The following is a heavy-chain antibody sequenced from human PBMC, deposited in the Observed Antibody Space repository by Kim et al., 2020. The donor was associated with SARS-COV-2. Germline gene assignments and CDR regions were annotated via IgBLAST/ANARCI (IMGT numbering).Heavy chain of an antibody. D-gene: IGHD3-3*01. V-gene: IGHV6-1*01. J-gene: IGHJ6*02. CDR3: ARVTYDFWSGSGMDV. Sequence: VSVKIRITINPDTSKNQFSLQLNSVTPEDTAVYYCARVTYDFWSGSGMDVWGQGTTVTVSS.